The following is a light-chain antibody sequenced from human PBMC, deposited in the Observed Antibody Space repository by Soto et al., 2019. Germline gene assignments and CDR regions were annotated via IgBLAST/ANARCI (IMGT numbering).Light chain of an antibody. CDR2: GAS. CDR3: QQHGQWPIT. J-gene: IGKJ5*01. CDR1: QSINNRY. Sequence: EIVLTQSPGTLSLSPGERAILSCRASQSINNRYLAWYQQMPGRAPRLLIHGASSRAAGIPDRFSGSGSGTDFTLTISSLQSEDFATYYCQQHGQWPITFGQGTRLEIK. V-gene: IGKV3-20*01.